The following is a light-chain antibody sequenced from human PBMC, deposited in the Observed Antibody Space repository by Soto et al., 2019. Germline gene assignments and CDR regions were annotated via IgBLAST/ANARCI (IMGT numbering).Light chain of an antibody. Sequence: DIQLTQSPSFLSASVGDRVTITCRASRGISNWLAWYQQRPVIAPKLLIFDASILQSGVPSRFSGSGSGTEFTLSISRLQTDDFATYYCQQYGSFSPITFGGGTKVDIK. J-gene: IGKJ4*01. CDR1: RGISNW. CDR2: DAS. CDR3: QQYGSFSPIT. V-gene: IGKV1-5*01.